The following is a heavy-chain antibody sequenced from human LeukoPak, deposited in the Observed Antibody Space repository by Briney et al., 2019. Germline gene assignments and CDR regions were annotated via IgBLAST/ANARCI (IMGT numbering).Heavy chain of an antibody. CDR2: IRSKAYGGTT. V-gene: IGHV3-49*03. CDR3: TRGGPSYYYDSSAGQIDY. Sequence: GGSLRLSCTASGSTFGDYAMSWFRQAPGKGLEWVGFIRSKAYGGTTEYAASVTGRSTISRDDSKSIAYLQMNSLKTEDTAVYYCTRGGPSYYYDSSAGQIDYWGQGTLVTVSS. J-gene: IGHJ4*02. CDR1: GSTFGDYA. D-gene: IGHD3-22*01.